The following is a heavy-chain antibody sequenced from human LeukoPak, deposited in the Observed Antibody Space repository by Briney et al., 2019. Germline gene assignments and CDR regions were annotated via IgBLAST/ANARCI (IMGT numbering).Heavy chain of an antibody. J-gene: IGHJ4*02. D-gene: IGHD6-19*01. CDR2: IRYDGSNK. CDR3: ARDVYFSGWIDY. V-gene: IGHV3-30*02. CDR1: GFTFSSYG. Sequence: GGSLSLSCAASGFTFSSYGMHWVRQAPGKGLEWVAFIRYDGSNKYYADSVKGRFTISRDNSKNTLYLQMNSLRAEDTAVYYCARDVYFSGWIDYWGQGTLVTVSS.